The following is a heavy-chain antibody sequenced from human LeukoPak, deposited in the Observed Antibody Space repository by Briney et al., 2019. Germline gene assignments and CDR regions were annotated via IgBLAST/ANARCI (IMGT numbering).Heavy chain of an antibody. Sequence: PGGSLRLSCTASGFTFSSYTMNWVRQAPGGGLEWVSYISSGSGSIYYADSVKGRFTNSRDNAKNSLYLQMNSLRDEDTAVYYCARANWNDFDYWGQGTLVTVSS. CDR1: GFTFSSYT. V-gene: IGHV3-48*02. CDR3: ARANWNDFDY. CDR2: ISSGSGSI. D-gene: IGHD1-1*01. J-gene: IGHJ4*02.